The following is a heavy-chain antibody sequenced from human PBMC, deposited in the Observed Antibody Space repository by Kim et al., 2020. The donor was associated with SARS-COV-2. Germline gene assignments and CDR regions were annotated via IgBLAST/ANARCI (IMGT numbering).Heavy chain of an antibody. CDR3: AKDWGFRELVNYYMDV. CDR1: GFTFDDYA. J-gene: IGHJ6*03. V-gene: IGHV3-9*01. D-gene: IGHD3-10*01. Sequence: GGSLRLSCAASGFTFDDYAMHWVRQAPGKGLEWVSGISWNSGSIGYADSVKGRFTISRDNAKNSLYLQMNSLRAEDTALYYCAKDWGFRELVNYYMDVWGKGTTVTVSS. CDR2: ISWNSGSI.